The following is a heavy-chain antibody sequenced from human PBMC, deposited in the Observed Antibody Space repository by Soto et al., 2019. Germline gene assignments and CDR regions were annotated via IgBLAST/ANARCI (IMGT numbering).Heavy chain of an antibody. J-gene: IGHJ6*02. CDR2: ISGSGGST. CDR3: AKDLAIFGVQDYQIDYYYGMDV. Sequence: GWLRRSCSASGFTFSSYGMSWVRQAPGKGLEWVSTISGSGGSTYYADSVKGRFTISRDNSKSTLYLQMNSLRAEDTAVYYCAKDLAIFGVQDYQIDYYYGMDVWGQGTTVTVSS. V-gene: IGHV3-23*01. D-gene: IGHD3-3*01. CDR1: GFTFSSYG.